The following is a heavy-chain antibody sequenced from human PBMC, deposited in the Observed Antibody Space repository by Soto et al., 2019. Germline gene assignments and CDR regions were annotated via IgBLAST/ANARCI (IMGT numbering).Heavy chain of an antibody. CDR3: ARGPSRSYRPFWLY. D-gene: IGHD3-16*02. Sequence: QVQLVQSGAEVKKPGASVKVSCKASGYSFTSYDINWVRQATGQGPGWMGWMNPDSGNTGYAQKFQGRVTLTRNTSISTAYMELSSLTSADTAVYYCARGPSRSYRPFWLYWGQGTLVTVSS. CDR1: GYSFTSYD. V-gene: IGHV1-8*01. CDR2: MNPDSGNT. J-gene: IGHJ4*02.